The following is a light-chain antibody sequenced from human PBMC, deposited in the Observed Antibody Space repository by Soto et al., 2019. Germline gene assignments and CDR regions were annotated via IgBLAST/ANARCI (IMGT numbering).Light chain of an antibody. CDR3: SSFRRGSTRVV. Sequence: QSALSQPASVSGSPGQSITISCTGTSSDVGGYNYVSWYQQHPGKAPKVIIYDVTKRPSGISTRFSGSKSGNTASLTISGLQVDDEADYYCSSFRRGSTRVVFGGGTKLTVL. CDR1: SSDVGGYNY. J-gene: IGLJ2*01. V-gene: IGLV2-14*03. CDR2: DVT.